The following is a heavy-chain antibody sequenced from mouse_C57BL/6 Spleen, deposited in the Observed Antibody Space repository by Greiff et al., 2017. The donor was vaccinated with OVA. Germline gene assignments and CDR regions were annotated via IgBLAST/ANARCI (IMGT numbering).Heavy chain of an antibody. CDR1: GYAFSSSW. J-gene: IGHJ2*01. D-gene: IGHD1-1*01. CDR2: IYPGDGDT. Sequence: QVQLQQSGPELVKPGASVKISCKASGYAFSSSWMNWVKQRPGKGLEWIGRIYPGDGDTNYNGKFKGKATLTADKSSSTAYMQLSSLTSEDSAVYFCAKITTVGNYLDYWGQGTTLTVSS. CDR3: AKITTVGNYLDY. V-gene: IGHV1-82*01.